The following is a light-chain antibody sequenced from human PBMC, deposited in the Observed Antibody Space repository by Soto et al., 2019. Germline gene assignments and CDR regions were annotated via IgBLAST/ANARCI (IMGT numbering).Light chain of an antibody. CDR2: DAS. J-gene: IGKJ1*01. V-gene: IGKV3-20*01. Sequence: EIVLTQSPGTLSLSPGERATLSCRASQSVSSSSLAWYQQKPGQAPRLLIYDASSRATGIPDRFSGSGSGTDFTLTISRLEPEDFAVYYCQQYGSSPQTFGQGTKVEIK. CDR1: QSVSSSS. CDR3: QQYGSSPQT.